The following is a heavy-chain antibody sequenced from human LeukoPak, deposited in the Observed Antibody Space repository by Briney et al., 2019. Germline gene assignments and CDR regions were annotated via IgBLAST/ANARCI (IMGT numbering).Heavy chain of an antibody. CDR1: GYTFTGYY. Sequence: ASVKVSCKASGYTFTGYYMHWVRQAPGQGLEWMGWINPNSGGTNYAQKFQGRVTMTRDTSISTAYMELSRLRSDDTAVYYCARQPVTAITFDYWGQGTLFTVSS. V-gene: IGHV1-2*02. J-gene: IGHJ4*02. CDR2: INPNSGGT. D-gene: IGHD2-21*02. CDR3: ARQPVTAITFDY.